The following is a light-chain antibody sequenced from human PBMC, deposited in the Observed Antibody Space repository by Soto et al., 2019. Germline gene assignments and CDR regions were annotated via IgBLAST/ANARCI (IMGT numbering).Light chain of an antibody. V-gene: IGKV1-39*01. CDR1: YNISSF. Sequence: DIQMTQSPSSLSASVGDRVSFHCRASYNISSFLNWYQQKPGKAPHALINGTSGLHRGVRYMFSESGSGTDFTLTISSWQPEVFETYFWQQSYSIPRTFGQGTRLEIK. J-gene: IGKJ2*01. CDR3: QQSYSIPRT. CDR2: GTS.